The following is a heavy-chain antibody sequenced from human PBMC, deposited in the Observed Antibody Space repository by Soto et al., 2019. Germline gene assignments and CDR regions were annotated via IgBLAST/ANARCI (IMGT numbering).Heavy chain of an antibody. J-gene: IGHJ4*02. Sequence: GGSMRLSCAASGFTFSSYSMNWVRQAPGKGLEWVSYISSSSSTVYYADSVKGRFTISRDIAKNSLYLRMNSMRDEDTSGSYSARRLAKLKPYFDYWGQGTLVTVSS. D-gene: IGHD1-1*01. CDR3: ARRLAKLKPYFDY. V-gene: IGHV3-48*02. CDR1: GFTFSSYS. CDR2: ISSSSSTV.